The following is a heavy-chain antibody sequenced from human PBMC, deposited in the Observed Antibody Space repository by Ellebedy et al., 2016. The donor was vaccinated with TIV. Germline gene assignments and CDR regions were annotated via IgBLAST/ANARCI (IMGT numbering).Heavy chain of an antibody. Sequence: GGSLRLSXAASGFTFSNAWMSWVRQAPGKGLEWVGRIKSKTDGGTTDYAAPVKGRFTISRDDSKNTLYLQMNSLKTEDTAVYYCTTADILTGWAFDYWGQGTLVTVSS. CDR2: IKSKTDGGTT. V-gene: IGHV3-15*01. D-gene: IGHD3-9*01. CDR3: TTADILTGWAFDY. J-gene: IGHJ4*02. CDR1: GFTFSNAW.